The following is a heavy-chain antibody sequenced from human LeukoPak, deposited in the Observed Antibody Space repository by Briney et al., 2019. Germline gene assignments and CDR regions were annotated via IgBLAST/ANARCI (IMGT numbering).Heavy chain of an antibody. Sequence: ASVKVSCKASGGTFSSYAISWVRQAPGQGLEWMGGIIPIFGTANYAQKFQGRVTITTDESTSTAYMELSSLRSEDTAVYYCATGPVLIDYYYYMDVWGKGTTVTVSS. V-gene: IGHV1-69*05. J-gene: IGHJ6*03. D-gene: IGHD3-10*01. CDR2: IIPIFGTA. CDR1: GGTFSSYA. CDR3: ATGPVLIDYYYYMDV.